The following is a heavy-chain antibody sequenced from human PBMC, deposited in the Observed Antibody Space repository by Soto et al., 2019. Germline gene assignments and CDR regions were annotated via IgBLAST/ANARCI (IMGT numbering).Heavy chain of an antibody. D-gene: IGHD5-12*01. CDR3: ARGVATISLSHFDY. CDR2: INHSGST. Sequence: SETLSLTCAVYGGSFSGYYWSWIRRPPGKGLEWIGEINHSGSTNYNPSLKSRVTISVDTSKNQFSLKLSSVTAADTAVYYCARGVATISLSHFDYWGQGTLATVSS. J-gene: IGHJ4*02. V-gene: IGHV4-34*01. CDR1: GGSFSGYY.